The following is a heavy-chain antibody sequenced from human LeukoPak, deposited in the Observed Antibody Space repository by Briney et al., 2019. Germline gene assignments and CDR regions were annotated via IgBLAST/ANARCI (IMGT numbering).Heavy chain of an antibody. CDR2: IYTTSRYI. CDR3: AVNQQPATFDF. V-gene: IGHV3-21*01. CDR1: GFSFSNFV. D-gene: IGHD6-13*01. J-gene: IGHJ4*02. Sequence: GGSLRLSCAASGFSFSNFVMNWVRQAPGKGLEWVSSIYTTSRYIYYADSVRGRFTISRDNVKNSVFLQMNSLRAEDTAVYYCAVNQQPATFDFWGQGTLVTVSS.